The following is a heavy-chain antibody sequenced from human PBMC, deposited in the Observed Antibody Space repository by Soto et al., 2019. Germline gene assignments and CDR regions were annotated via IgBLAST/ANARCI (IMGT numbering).Heavy chain of an antibody. V-gene: IGHV1-18*01. Sequence: ASVKVSCKASGYTFTSYGISWVRQAPGQGLEWMGWISAYNGHTNYAQKLQGRVTMTTDTSTSTAYMELRSLRSDDTAVYYCARDRPLQEAAYYDFWSGYYRYYYYYMDVWGKETTVTVSS. CDR3: ARDRPLQEAAYYDFWSGYYRYYYYYMDV. CDR2: ISAYNGHT. CDR1: GYTFTSYG. J-gene: IGHJ6*03. D-gene: IGHD3-3*01.